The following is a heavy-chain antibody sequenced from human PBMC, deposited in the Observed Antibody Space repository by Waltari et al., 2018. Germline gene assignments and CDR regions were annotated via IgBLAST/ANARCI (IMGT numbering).Heavy chain of an antibody. D-gene: IGHD3-3*01. V-gene: IGHV3-7*01. Sequence: EVQLVESGGDLVQPGGSLRLSCSASGFPFSCYWISWVRQAPGKGLEWVANIKRDGSEKYYVGSVKGRFTISRDNAKNLLYLQMNSLRAEDTAVYYCARDEFWDCWGQGTLVTVSS. CDR3: ARDEFWDC. CDR1: GFPFSCYW. J-gene: IGHJ4*02. CDR2: IKRDGSEK.